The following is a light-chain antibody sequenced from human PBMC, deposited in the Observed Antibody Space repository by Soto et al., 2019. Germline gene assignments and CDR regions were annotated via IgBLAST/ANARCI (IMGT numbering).Light chain of an antibody. CDR2: AAC. CDR3: QQYDNWPLT. CDR1: QSVGSN. V-gene: IGKV3-15*01. Sequence: VITHSAATLSESPGERATLSCRASQSVGSNSAWYQQKPGQAPRLVMYAACTRDAGIPARFRASGAGTDFPLPIPSPQSEDFAFYYCQQYDNWPLTFGQGPKV. J-gene: IGKJ1*01.